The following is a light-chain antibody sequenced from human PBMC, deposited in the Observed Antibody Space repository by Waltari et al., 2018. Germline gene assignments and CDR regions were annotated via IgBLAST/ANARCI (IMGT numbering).Light chain of an antibody. CDR3: QTWGTGFVV. CDR2: VRSDGSH. J-gene: IGLJ2*01. CDR1: SGHSSYA. V-gene: IGLV4-69*02. Sequence: QLVVTQSPSASASLGASVNLTCTLSSGHSSYAISWHQQQSEKAPRYLMKVRSDGSHTKGDGIPGRFSGSSAGSERYLTISSLQPEDEADYYCQTWGTGFVVFGGGTKLTVL.